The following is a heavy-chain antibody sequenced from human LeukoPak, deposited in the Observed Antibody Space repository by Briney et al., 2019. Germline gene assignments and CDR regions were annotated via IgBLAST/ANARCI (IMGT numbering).Heavy chain of an antibody. V-gene: IGHV3-30*19. Sequence: PGGSLRLSCAASGFTFSHHGMHWVRQAPGKGLEWVAVISYDGSNKYYADSVKGRFTISRDNSKNRLYLQMNSLRAEDTAVYYCAREITVVVNYFDYWGQGTLVTVSS. CDR3: AREITVVVNYFDY. CDR1: GFTFSHHG. J-gene: IGHJ4*02. D-gene: IGHD4-23*01. CDR2: ISYDGSNK.